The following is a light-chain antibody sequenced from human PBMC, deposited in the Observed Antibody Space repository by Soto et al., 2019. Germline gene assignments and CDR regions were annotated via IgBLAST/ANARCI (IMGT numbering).Light chain of an antibody. Sequence: DIQMTQSPSSLSASVGDRVTITCQASQDISNYLNWYQQKPGKAPKLLIYDASNLETAVPSMFSGSGSGTDFTFTISSLQPEDIATYYCQQYDNLPALTFGGGTKVEIK. CDR1: QDISNY. CDR3: QQYDNLPALT. J-gene: IGKJ4*01. CDR2: DAS. V-gene: IGKV1-33*01.